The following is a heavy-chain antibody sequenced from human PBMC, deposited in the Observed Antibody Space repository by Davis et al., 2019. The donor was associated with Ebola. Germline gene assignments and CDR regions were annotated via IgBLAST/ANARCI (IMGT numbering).Heavy chain of an antibody. D-gene: IGHD1-7*01. Sequence: ASVKVSCKASGYTFSSYAIHWVRQAPGQRLEWMGWINAGNGNTKYSKKFKGRVTITRDTSASTAYMEVSSLRSEDTAVYYCAAGTTINWFDPWGQGTLVTVAS. CDR3: AAGTTINWFDP. V-gene: IGHV1-3*01. CDR2: INAGNGNT. J-gene: IGHJ5*02. CDR1: GYTFSSYA.